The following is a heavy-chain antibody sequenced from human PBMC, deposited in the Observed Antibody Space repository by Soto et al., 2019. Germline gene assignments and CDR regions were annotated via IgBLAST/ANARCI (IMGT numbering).Heavy chain of an antibody. CDR3: ARDLYDSSGYYAILFDY. D-gene: IGHD3-22*01. Sequence: ALVKVSCNASGYTFTSYYRHCVRQAPGQGLEWIGIINPSGGSRSYAQKFQGRVTMTRDPSTSTGYMELSSLRSEDTAVYCCARDLYDSSGYYAILFDYWGHGRLVPVSS. V-gene: IGHV1-46*01. CDR1: GYTFTSYY. CDR2: INPSGGSR. J-gene: IGHJ4*01.